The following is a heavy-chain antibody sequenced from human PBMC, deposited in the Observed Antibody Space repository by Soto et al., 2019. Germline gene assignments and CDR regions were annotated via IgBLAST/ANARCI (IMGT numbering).Heavy chain of an antibody. CDR3: ARDMTRTVVPYFDF. D-gene: IGHD1-7*01. V-gene: IGHV1-69*06. CDR2: IIPISGAA. J-gene: IGHJ4*02. Sequence: AASVKVSCKASGGSFSNYVVNWVRQAPGQGLEWMGRIIPISGAANYAQKFQGRVTITADKSTSTSYMELSSLRSVDTAVYYCARDMTRTVVPYFDFWGQGTLVTVSS. CDR1: GGSFSNYV.